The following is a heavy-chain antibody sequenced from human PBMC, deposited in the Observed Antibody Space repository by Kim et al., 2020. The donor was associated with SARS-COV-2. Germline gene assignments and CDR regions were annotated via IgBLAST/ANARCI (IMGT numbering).Heavy chain of an antibody. CDR3: AGGATGFDY. CDR2: GST. V-gene: IGHV4-4*02. D-gene: IGHD1-26*01. Sequence: GSTNYNTALKSRITRSVDKSKNQFSVKLSAVTAADTAVDYCAGGATGFDYWGQGTLVTVSS. J-gene: IGHJ4*02.